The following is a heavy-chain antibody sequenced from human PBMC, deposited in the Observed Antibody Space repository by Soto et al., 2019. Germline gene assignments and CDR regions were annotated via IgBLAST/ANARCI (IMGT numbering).Heavy chain of an antibody. V-gene: IGHV3-30-3*01. CDR1: GFTFSSYA. D-gene: IGHD2-8*01. J-gene: IGHJ4*02. CDR2: ISYDGSNK. Sequence: GGSLRLSCAASGFTFSSYAMHWVRQAPGKGLEWVAVISYDGSNKYYADSVKGRFTISRDNSKNTLYLQMNSLRAEDTAVYYCARGVYCTNGVCYQRNAYWGQGTLVTVSS. CDR3: ARGVYCTNGVCYQRNAY.